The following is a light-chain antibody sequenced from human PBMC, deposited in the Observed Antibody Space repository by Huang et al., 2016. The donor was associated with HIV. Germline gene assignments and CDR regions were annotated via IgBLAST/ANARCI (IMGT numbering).Light chain of an antibody. Sequence: SSTRAGAPGESACRGCRTSQGVGGNLAWYRQKPGQVPRVRSYGGATGATGIPARFRGSGSGTEFTLTISSLQSEDFAVYYCQQCNDWPRTFGQGTKVEIK. CDR3: QQCNDWPRT. CDR1: QGVGGN. J-gene: IGKJ1*01. V-gene: IGKV3-15*01. CDR2: GGA.